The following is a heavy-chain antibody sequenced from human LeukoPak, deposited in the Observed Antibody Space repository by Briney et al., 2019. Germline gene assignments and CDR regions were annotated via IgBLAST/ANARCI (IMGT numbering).Heavy chain of an antibody. CDR2: INPNSGGT. D-gene: IGHD6-13*01. CDR1: GYTFAGYY. Sequence: ASVKVSCKASGYTFAGYYMHWVRQAPGQGLEWMGWINPNSGGTNYAQKFQGRVTMTRDTSISTAYMELSRLRSDDTAVYYCAREEGGWQQPSHGWFDPWGQGTLITVSS. CDR3: AREEGGWQQPSHGWFDP. J-gene: IGHJ5*02. V-gene: IGHV1-2*02.